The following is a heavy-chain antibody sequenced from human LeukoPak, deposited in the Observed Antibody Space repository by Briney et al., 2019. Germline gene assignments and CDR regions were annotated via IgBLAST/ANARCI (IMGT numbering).Heavy chain of an antibody. D-gene: IGHD3-10*01. J-gene: IGHJ4*02. V-gene: IGHV3-7*01. Sequence: GGSLRLSCAASGFTFSSYSMSWVRQAPGKGLEWVANIKQDGSEKYYVDSVKGRFTISRDNAKNSLYLQMNSLRAEDTAVYYCARGPLIWGRLTFYFDYWGQGTLVTVSS. CDR3: ARGPLIWGRLTFYFDY. CDR2: IKQDGSEK. CDR1: GFTFSSYS.